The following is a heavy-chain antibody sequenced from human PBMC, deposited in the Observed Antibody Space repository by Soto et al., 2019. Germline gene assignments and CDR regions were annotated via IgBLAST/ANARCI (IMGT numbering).Heavy chain of an antibody. CDR2: ISAGGRSI. V-gene: IGHV3-21*01. Sequence: EVQLVESGGGLVKPGGSLRVSCAASGFSFTSYTMNWVRQAPGKGLEWVASISAGGRSIYYADSLKGRSTVSRDNAKSSLYLQMNSLRAEDTAVCYCARSTPGNPFDIWGQGTMVTVSS. CDR1: GFSFTSYT. J-gene: IGHJ3*02. CDR3: ARSTPGNPFDI. D-gene: IGHD3-10*01.